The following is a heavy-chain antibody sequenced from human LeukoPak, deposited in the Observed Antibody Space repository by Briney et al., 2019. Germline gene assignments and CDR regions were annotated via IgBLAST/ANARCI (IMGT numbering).Heavy chain of an antibody. D-gene: IGHD5-12*01. J-gene: IGHJ4*02. Sequence: SETLSLTCAVYGGSFSGYYWSWIRQPPGKGLEWIGEINHSGSTNYNPSLKSRVTISVDTSKNQFSLKLSSVTAADTAVYYCARRYRVATIYFICDFWGQGTLVTVSS. CDR1: GGSFSGYY. CDR2: INHSGST. V-gene: IGHV4-34*01. CDR3: ARRYRVATIYFICDF.